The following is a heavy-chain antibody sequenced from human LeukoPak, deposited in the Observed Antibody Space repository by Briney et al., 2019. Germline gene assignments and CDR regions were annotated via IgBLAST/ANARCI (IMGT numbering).Heavy chain of an antibody. V-gene: IGHV3-23*01. CDR2: ISNNGGYT. Sequence: GGSLRLSCAASGFTFSSSAMSWVRQAPGKGLEWVSAISNNGGYTYYADSVQGRFTISRDNSKSTLCLQMNSLRVEDTAVYYCAKDAFDIWGQGTMVTVSS. CDR3: AKDAFDI. CDR1: GFTFSSSA. J-gene: IGHJ3*02.